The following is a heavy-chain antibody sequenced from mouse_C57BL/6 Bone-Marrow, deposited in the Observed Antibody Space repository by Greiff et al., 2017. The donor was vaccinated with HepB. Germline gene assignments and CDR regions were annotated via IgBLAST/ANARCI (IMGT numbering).Heavy chain of an antibody. CDR3: TRGYGSSKGFAY. CDR2: IDPEDGDT. CDR1: GFNIKDYY. D-gene: IGHD1-1*01. Sequence: SGAELVRPGASVKLSCTASGFNIKDYYMHWVKQRPEQGLEWIGRIDPEDGDTEYAPKFQGKATMTADTSSNTAYLQLSSLTSEDTAVYYCTRGYGSSKGFAYWGQGTLVTVSA. J-gene: IGHJ3*01. V-gene: IGHV14-1*01.